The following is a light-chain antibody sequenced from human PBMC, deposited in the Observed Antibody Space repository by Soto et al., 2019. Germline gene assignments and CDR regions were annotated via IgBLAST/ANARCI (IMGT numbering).Light chain of an antibody. CDR1: QIFNSN. CDR3: QQYNRVPYT. J-gene: IGKJ2*01. CDR2: GGT. Sequence: EIVMTQSPATLSVSPGGRATLSCRASQIFNSNLAWYQQKPGQAPRLLIYGGTIRATGIPPRFSGSGSGTDFTLTISCLQTEDVAVYYCQQYNRVPYTFGQGTKVEI. V-gene: IGKV3-15*01.